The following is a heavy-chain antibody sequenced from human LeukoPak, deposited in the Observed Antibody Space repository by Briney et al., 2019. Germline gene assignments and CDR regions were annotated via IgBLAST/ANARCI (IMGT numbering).Heavy chain of an antibody. CDR2: IYPGDSET. Sequence: GESLKISCKGSGFSFTSYWIGWVRQIPGKGLEWMGIIYPGDSETRYSPSFQGQATISADKSISTAYLQWSSLKASDTAMYYCARGRIRDGGYLHAFDIWGQGTMVTVSS. V-gene: IGHV5-51*01. D-gene: IGHD5-12*01. CDR3: ARGRIRDGGYLHAFDI. J-gene: IGHJ3*02. CDR1: GFSFTSYW.